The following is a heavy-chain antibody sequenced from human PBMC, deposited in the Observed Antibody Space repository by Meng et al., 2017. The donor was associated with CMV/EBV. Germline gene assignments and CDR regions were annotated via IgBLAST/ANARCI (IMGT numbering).Heavy chain of an antibody. D-gene: IGHD3-3*01. V-gene: IGHV1-18*01. Sequence: ASVTVSCKASGGTFSSYAISWVRQAPGQGLEWMGWISAYNGNTNYAQKLQGRVTMTTDTSTSTAYMELRSLRSDDTAVYYCARVPDFWSGLDDGMDVWGQGTTVTVSS. J-gene: IGHJ6*02. CDR2: ISAYNGNT. CDR3: ARVPDFWSGLDDGMDV. CDR1: GGTFSSYA.